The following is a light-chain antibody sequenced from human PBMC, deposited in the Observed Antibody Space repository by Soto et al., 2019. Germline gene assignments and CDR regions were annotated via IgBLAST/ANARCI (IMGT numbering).Light chain of an antibody. CDR2: EVN. CDR3: SSYAGSNGVL. CDR1: SSDVGAYGY. Sequence: QSALTQPPSASGSPGHSVTISCTGTSSDVGAYGYVSWYQQYPGKAPKLMIYEVNKWPSGVPDRFSGSTSGNTASLTVSGLQADDEADYYCSSYAGSNGVLFGGGTKLTVL. J-gene: IGLJ3*02. V-gene: IGLV2-8*01.